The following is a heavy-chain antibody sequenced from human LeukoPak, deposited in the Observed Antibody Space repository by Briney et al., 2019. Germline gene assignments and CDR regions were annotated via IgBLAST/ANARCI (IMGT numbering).Heavy chain of an antibody. CDR2: ISNSGTT. Sequence: PSETLSLTCTVSGGSMSSSHSYWVWIRQPPGKGQEWIGSISNSGTTYYNPSLKSRVTISVDTSKNQFSLKLTSVTAADTAVYYCAREERLYSSSWYPRPYYYYMDVWGKGTTVTISS. J-gene: IGHJ6*03. CDR1: GGSMSSSHSY. CDR3: AREERLYSSSWYPRPYYYYMDV. V-gene: IGHV4-39*07. D-gene: IGHD6-13*01.